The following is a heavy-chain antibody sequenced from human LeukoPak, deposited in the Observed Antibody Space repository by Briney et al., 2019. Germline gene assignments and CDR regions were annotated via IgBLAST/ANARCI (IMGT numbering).Heavy chain of an antibody. V-gene: IGHV4-59*08. J-gene: IGHJ4*02. CDR3: VRSSSSIFDY. CDR1: GGSISSYY. D-gene: IGHD6-6*01. Sequence: KPSETLSLTCTVSGGSISSYYWNWIRQPPGKGLEWIGYIYYSGTTNYNPSLKSRVSMSVDTSKNQFSLKLSSVTAADTAVYYCVRSSSSIFDYWGQGTLVTVSS. CDR2: IYYSGTT.